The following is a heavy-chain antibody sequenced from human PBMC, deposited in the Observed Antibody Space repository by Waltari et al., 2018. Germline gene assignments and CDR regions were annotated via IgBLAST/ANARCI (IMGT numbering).Heavy chain of an antibody. CDR1: GYTFTDYY. D-gene: IGHD5-12*01. J-gene: IGHJ4*02. V-gene: IGHV1-69-2*01. CDR2: VDPEDGAT. CDR3: ATGGGYGSAPKI. Sequence: EVQLVQSGAEVKKPGATVKISCKVSGYTFTDYYMHWVQQAPGKGVEWMGLVDPEDGATIYAEKFQGRVTITADTSTDTAYMEMSRLRSEDTAVYDCATGGGYGSAPKIWGQGTLVTVSS.